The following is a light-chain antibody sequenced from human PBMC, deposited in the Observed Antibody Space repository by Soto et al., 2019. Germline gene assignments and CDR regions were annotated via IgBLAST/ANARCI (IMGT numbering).Light chain of an antibody. CDR2: YGS. Sequence: DIQMTQSPSSVSASVGDRVTLTCRASQDIGNLLAWYQQKPGKAPKLLIYYGSNIPTGVPSPFSGSGSRTDFTPPLNSIQPEDLATYYCQQADSFPLTFGRGTRVEIK. CDR1: QDIGNL. CDR3: QQADSFPLT. V-gene: IGKV1-12*01. J-gene: IGKJ4*01.